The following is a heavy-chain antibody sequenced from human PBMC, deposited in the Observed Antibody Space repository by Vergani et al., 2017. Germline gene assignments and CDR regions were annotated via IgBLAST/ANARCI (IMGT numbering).Heavy chain of an antibody. J-gene: IGHJ5*01. CDR3: VRARXSGPCFKSNWFDS. CDR1: GFSFSGYW. CDR2: IKSDGSIT. Sequence: EVQLVESGGGLIHPGGSLRLSCEGSGFSFSGYWMHWVRQSPEKGLVWVSRIKSDGSITNYADSVKGRFPISRDNAKNTLYLEMNSLRGDDTAIYYCVRARXSGPCFKSNWFDSWGQGTLVTVSS. D-gene: IGHD2-15*01. V-gene: IGHV3-74*01.